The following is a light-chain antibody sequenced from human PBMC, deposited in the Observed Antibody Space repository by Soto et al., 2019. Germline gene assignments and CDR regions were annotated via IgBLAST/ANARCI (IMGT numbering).Light chain of an antibody. CDR1: ISDVAGYNY. Sequence: QSALTQPRSVSGSPGQSVSISCTGTISDVAGYNYVSWYQHHPGKAPKLLISDVTKRPSWVPDRFSGSKSGNTASLTISELHAEDDADYYCSSYAGNNNLVFGGGTKLTVL. CDR3: SSYAGNNNLV. J-gene: IGLJ2*01. V-gene: IGLV2-11*01. CDR2: DVT.